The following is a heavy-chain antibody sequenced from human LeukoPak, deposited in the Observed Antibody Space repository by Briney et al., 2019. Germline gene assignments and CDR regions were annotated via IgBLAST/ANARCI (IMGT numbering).Heavy chain of an antibody. CDR2: IITLFGTA. J-gene: IGHJ6*03. CDR3: ARDRGIAAPANYDYMDV. V-gene: IGHV1-69*05. CDR1: GGTLSSYA. D-gene: IGHD6-13*01. Sequence: SVKVSCKASGGTLSSYAISWVRRAPREGLEWMGRIITLFGTANYAQKFQGRVTITTHESTSTAYTDLRSLRSVDTAGYYCARDRGIAAPANYDYMDVWGKGTTVSVSS.